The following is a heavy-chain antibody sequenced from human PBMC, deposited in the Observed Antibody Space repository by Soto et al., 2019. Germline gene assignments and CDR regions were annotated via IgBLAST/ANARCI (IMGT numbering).Heavy chain of an antibody. V-gene: IGHV1-69*13. CDR2: IIPIFGTA. J-gene: IGHJ6*02. CDR3: AIWSGPYYYYYGMDV. D-gene: IGHD3-3*01. Sequence: ASGNVSCKASGGTFNSYAISWVRQAPGQGLEWMGGIIPIFGTANYAQKFQGRVTITAEESTSTAYMELSSLRSEDTAVYYCAIWSGPYYYYYGMDVWGQGTTVTVSS. CDR1: GGTFNSYA.